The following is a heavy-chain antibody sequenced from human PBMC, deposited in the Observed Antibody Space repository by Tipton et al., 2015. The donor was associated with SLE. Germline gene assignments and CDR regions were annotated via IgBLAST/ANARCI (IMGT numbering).Heavy chain of an antibody. CDR3: AKATKTMIISDFFDY. D-gene: IGHD3-22*01. CDR2: ISWNGGNI. J-gene: IGHJ4*02. V-gene: IGHV3-9*01. Sequence: SLRLSCAASGFIFDDYAMHWVRQAPGKGLEWVSGISWNGGNIAYTNSLRGRFTISRDNAKNSLYLQMNSLRAEDTALYYCAKATKTMIISDFFDYWGQGTLVTVSS. CDR1: GFIFDDYA.